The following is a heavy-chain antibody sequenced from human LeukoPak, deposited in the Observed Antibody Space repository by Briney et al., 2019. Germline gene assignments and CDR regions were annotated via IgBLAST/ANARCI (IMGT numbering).Heavy chain of an antibody. Sequence: GSSVKVSCKASGGTFSSYAISWVRQAPGQGLEWMGGIIPIFGTANYAQKFQGRVTITADESTSTAYMELSSLRSEDTAVYYCARGPSYYYDNSGYSIWGQGTLVTVSS. J-gene: IGHJ4*02. CDR3: ARGPSYYYDNSGYSI. CDR2: IIPIFGTA. D-gene: IGHD3-22*01. CDR1: GGTFSSYA. V-gene: IGHV1-69*01.